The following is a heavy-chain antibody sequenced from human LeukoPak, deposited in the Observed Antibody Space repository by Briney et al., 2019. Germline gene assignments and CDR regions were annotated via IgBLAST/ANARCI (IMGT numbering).Heavy chain of an antibody. Sequence: GGSLRLSCAASGFTFSSYSMNWVRQAPGKGLEWVSSISSSSSYIYYADSVKGRFTISRDNAKNSLYLQMNSLRAEDTAVYYCARVMTVGGAFDYWGQGTLVTVSS. CDR2: ISSSSSYI. D-gene: IGHD3-16*01. J-gene: IGHJ4*02. CDR1: GFTFSSYS. CDR3: ARVMTVGGAFDY. V-gene: IGHV3-21*01.